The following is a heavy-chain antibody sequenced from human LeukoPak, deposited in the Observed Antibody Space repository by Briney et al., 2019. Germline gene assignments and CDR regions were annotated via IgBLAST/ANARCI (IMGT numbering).Heavy chain of an antibody. J-gene: IGHJ5*02. Sequence: SETLSLTCTVSGGSISSYYWTWIRQSPGEGLEWIGYIYYSGSTNYNPSLKSRVTISVDASKNQFSLSLTSVTAADTAVYYCARHASPQFKWFDPWGQGTLVTVSS. V-gene: IGHV4-59*08. CDR1: GGSISSYY. CDR3: ARHASPQFKWFDP. CDR2: IYYSGST.